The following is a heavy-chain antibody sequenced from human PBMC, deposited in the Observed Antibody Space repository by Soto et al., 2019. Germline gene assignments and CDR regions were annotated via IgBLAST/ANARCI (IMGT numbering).Heavy chain of an antibody. CDR3: ATTPRSYCSGGSCYPEGGY. CDR2: INPNSGGT. Sequence: ASVKVSCKASGYTFTGYYMHWVRQAPGQGLEWMGWINPNSGGTNYAQKFQGRVTMTRDTSISTAYMELSRLRSDDTAVYHCATTPRSYCSGGSCYPEGGYWGQGTLVTVSS. CDR1: GYTFTGYY. D-gene: IGHD2-15*01. V-gene: IGHV1-2*02. J-gene: IGHJ4*02.